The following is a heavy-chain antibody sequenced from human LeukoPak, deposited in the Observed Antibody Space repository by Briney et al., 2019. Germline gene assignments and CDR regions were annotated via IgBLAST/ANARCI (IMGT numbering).Heavy chain of an antibody. CDR1: GGSISSSSYY. Sequence: PSETLSLTCTVSGGSISSSSYYWGWIRQPPGKGLEWIGSIYHSGSTNYNPSLKSRVTMSLDTSKNQFSLKLSSVTAADTAVYYCARHSHGLVREAWFDPWGQGTLVTVSS. D-gene: IGHD6-19*01. J-gene: IGHJ5*02. V-gene: IGHV4-39*01. CDR3: ARHSHGLVREAWFDP. CDR2: IYHSGST.